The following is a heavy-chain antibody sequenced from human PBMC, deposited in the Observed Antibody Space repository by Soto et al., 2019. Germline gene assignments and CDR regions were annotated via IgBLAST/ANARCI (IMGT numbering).Heavy chain of an antibody. CDR2: ISYDGARK. V-gene: IGHV3-30-3*01. Sequence: QVQLVESGGGVVQPGRSLRLSCAASGFTFSIYAMHWVRQAPGKGLEWVAVISYDGARKAYANSVKGRFTISRDTSKNTFYLQMNSLRVEDTAAYYCSRGDREDTAVVIGARPGEYGMDVWGRGTKVTVSS. CDR3: SRGDREDTAVVIGARPGEYGMDV. D-gene: IGHD2-15*01. J-gene: IGHJ6*02. CDR1: GFTFSIYA.